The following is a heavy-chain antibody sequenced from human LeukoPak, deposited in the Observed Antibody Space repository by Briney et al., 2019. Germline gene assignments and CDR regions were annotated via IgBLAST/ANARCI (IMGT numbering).Heavy chain of an antibody. CDR1: GFIFSSFG. D-gene: IGHD2-15*01. V-gene: IGHV3-30*02. CDR2: IQDDESNK. J-gene: IGHJ6*03. Sequence: GGSLRLSCAASGFIFSSFGMHWVRQAPGKGLEWVAFIQDDESNKFYADSVKGRFTISRDNSKDTLFLQMNSLRPEDTALYYCAKQMVERPHYYYMDVWGKGTTVTVSS. CDR3: AKQMVERPHYYYMDV.